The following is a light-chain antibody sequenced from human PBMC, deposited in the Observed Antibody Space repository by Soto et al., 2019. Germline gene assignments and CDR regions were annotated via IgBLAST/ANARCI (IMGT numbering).Light chain of an antibody. J-gene: IGKJ2*02. V-gene: IGKV2-28*01. CDR1: QSLLYSNGYNY. CDR2: LTF. CDR3: MQALQTPRT. Sequence: DIVMTQSPLSLPVTPGEPASISCRSSQSLLYSNGYNYLDWYLQKPGQSPQLLIHLTFNRSSGVPDRFSGSGSGTDFTLKISRVEAEDVGVYYCMQALQTPRTFGQGTKLEIK.